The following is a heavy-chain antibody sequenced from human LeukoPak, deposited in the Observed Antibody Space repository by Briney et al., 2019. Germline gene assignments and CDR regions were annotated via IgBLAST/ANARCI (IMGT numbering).Heavy chain of an antibody. CDR1: GASISNYY. V-gene: IGHV4-59*13. J-gene: IGHJ4*02. CDR2: FFSSGST. CDR3: ARGGVIRSGVYHFDF. Sequence: SETLSLTCTVSGASISNYYWSWIRQPPGGGLEWIGYFFSSGSTRYNPSLKTRVTISVDTSKNQLPLKMTSVSAADTALYYCARGGVIRSGVYHFDFWGQGTLVTVSS. D-gene: IGHD5/OR15-5a*01.